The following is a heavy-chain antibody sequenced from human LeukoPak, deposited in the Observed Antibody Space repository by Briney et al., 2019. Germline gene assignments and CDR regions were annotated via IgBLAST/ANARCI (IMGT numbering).Heavy chain of an antibody. Sequence: GGSLRLSCAASGFTVSSNYMSWVRQAPGKGLEWVSVIYSGGNTYYADSVKGRFTISRHNSKNTLYLQMDSLRAEDTAVYYCAASRYDILTGYYPLHYWGKGTLVTVSS. J-gene: IGHJ4*02. CDR1: GFTVSSNY. V-gene: IGHV3-53*04. D-gene: IGHD3-9*01. CDR2: IYSGGNT. CDR3: AASRYDILTGYYPLHY.